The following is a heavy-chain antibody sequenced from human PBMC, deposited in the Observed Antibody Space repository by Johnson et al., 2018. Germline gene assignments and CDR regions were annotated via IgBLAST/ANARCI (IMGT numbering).Heavy chain of an antibody. CDR3: AMPGGATVTSG. J-gene: IGHJ4*02. D-gene: IGHD4-17*01. V-gene: IGHV3-21*01. CDR1: GFSFTTYT. Sequence: VQLVESGGGLVKPGGSLRLPCTASGFSFTTYTMNWVRQAPGKGLEWVSAISSSGMYTYYADSLKGRFTISRDNTKNSLALQMNSLRAEDTAIYYCAMPGGATVTSGWGQGTLVTVSS. CDR2: ISSSGMYT.